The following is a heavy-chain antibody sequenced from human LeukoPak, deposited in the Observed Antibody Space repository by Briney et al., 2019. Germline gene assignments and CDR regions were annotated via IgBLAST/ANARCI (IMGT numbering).Heavy chain of an antibody. CDR2: IRGSGDRT. CDR3: AKDSKIVGATFRSYHYMDV. CDR1: GFTFSSYA. D-gene: IGHD1-26*01. Sequence: PGGSLRLSCAASGFTFSSYAMSWVRQAPGKGLEWVSAIRGSGDRTHYADSVKGRFTTSRDNSKNTLYLQMNSLRAEDTAVYYCAKDSKIVGATFRSYHYMDVWGKGTAVTVSS. V-gene: IGHV3-23*01. J-gene: IGHJ6*03.